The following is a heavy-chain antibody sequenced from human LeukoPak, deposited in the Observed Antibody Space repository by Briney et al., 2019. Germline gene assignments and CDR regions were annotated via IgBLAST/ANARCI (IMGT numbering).Heavy chain of an antibody. J-gene: IGHJ4*02. V-gene: IGHV4-30-4*01. CDR1: GGSIRSGDYY. Sequence: PSETLSLTCTVSGGSIRSGDYYWSWIRQPPGKGLEWIGYIYYSGSTYYNPSLKSRVTISVDTSKNQFSLKLSSVTAADTAVYYCARDIWFGELSPDWGQGTLVTVSS. CDR2: IYYSGST. CDR3: ARDIWFGELSPD. D-gene: IGHD3-10*01.